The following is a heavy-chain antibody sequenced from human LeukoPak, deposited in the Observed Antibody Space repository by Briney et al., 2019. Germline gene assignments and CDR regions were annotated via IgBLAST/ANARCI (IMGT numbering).Heavy chain of an antibody. V-gene: IGHV4-34*01. D-gene: IGHD1-7*01. CDR2: INHSGST. CDR3: ARMGWYNWNYGGPNWFDP. Sequence: SETLSLTCAVYGGSFSGYYWSWIRQPPGKGLEWIGEINHSGSTNYNPSFKSRVTISVDASKNQFSLKLSSVTAADTAVYYCARMGWYNWNYGGPNWFDPWGQGTLVTVSS. CDR1: GGSFSGYY. J-gene: IGHJ5*02.